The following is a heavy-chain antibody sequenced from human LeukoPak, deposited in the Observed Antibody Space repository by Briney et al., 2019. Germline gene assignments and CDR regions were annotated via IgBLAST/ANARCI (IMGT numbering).Heavy chain of an antibody. CDR2: IHHSKSS. Sequence: SGTLSLTCAVSGDSITSDKWWTWVRQPPGKGLEWIGEIHHSKSSNYYPSLKSRVTISVDKSKNQFSLELNSVTAADTAVYYCARGIYYDSSGYYLRYWFDPWGQGTLVTVSS. J-gene: IGHJ5*02. D-gene: IGHD3-22*01. CDR1: GDSITSDKW. V-gene: IGHV4-4*02. CDR3: ARGIYYDSSGYYLRYWFDP.